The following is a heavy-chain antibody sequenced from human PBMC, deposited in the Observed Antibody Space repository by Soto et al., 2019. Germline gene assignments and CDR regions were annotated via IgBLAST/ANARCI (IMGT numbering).Heavy chain of an antibody. CDR2: INPSGGST. CDR3: ARVGSSWYADY. V-gene: IGHV1-46*01. D-gene: IGHD6-13*01. CDR1: GYTFTSYY. J-gene: IGHJ4*02. Sequence: QVQLVQSGAEVKKPGASVKVSCKASGYTFTSYYMHWVRQAPGQGLECMGIINPSGGSTSYAQKFQGRVTITRDTSTSTVYMELSSLRSEDTAVYYCARVGSSWYADYWGQGTLVTVSS.